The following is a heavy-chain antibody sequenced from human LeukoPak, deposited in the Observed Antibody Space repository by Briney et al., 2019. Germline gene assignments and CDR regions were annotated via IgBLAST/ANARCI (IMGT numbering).Heavy chain of an antibody. V-gene: IGHV3-7*03. J-gene: IGHJ4*02. CDR3: ANTIRDSSGYWSHQGPDY. CDR2: IKQDGSEK. D-gene: IGHD3-22*01. CDR1: GFTFSSYW. Sequence: PGGSLRLSCAASGFTFSSYWMSWVRQAPGKGLEWVANIKQDGSEKYYVDSVKGRFTISRDNAKNSLYLQMNSLRAEDTAVYYCANTIRDSSGYWSHQGPDYWGQGTLVTVSS.